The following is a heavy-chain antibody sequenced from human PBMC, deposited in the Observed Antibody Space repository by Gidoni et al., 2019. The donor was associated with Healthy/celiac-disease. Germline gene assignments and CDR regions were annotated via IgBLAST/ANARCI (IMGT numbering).Heavy chain of an antibody. J-gene: IGHJ5*02. CDR2: MNPNSGNT. V-gene: IGHV1-8*01. CDR3: ARAKNYYTPSGFDP. Sequence: QVQRVQSGAEVQKPGAAVKVSCKACGYTFPSYDINWVRQATGQGLEWMGWMNPNSGNTVYAQKFPGRVTMTRNTSISTAYMELSSLRSEDTAVYYCARAKNYYTPSGFDPWGQGTLVTVSS. D-gene: IGHD1-26*01. CDR1: GYTFPSYD.